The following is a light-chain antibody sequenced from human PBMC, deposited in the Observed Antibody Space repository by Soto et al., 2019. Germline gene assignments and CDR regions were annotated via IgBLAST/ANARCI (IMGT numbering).Light chain of an antibody. CDR3: QQYNDWRT. Sequence: IVMTQSPVTLSVSSGERATLSCRASQSVSSNLAWYQQKPGQAPRLLIYSASTRATGIPARFSGSGSGTEFTLTISSLQSEDFAVYYCQQYNDWRTFGQGTKVDIK. CDR1: QSVSSN. CDR2: SAS. J-gene: IGKJ1*01. V-gene: IGKV3-15*01.